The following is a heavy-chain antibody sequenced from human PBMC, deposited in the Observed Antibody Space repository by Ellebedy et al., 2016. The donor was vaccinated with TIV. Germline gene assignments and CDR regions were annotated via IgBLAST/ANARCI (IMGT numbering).Heavy chain of an antibody. CDR2: IYYSGST. D-gene: IGHD4-23*01. CDR1: GGSISSGDYY. V-gene: IGHV4-30-4*01. J-gene: IGHJ6*03. CDR3: ARGKLQGPSRDYYYMDV. Sequence: SETLSLXCTVSGGSISSGDYYWSWIRQPPGKGLEWIGYIYYSGSTYYNPSLKSRVTISVDTSKNQFSLKLSSVTAADTAVYYCARGKLQGPSRDYYYMDVWGKGTTVTVSS.